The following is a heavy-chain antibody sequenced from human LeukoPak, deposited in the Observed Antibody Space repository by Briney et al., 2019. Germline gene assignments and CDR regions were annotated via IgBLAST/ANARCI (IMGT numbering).Heavy chain of an antibody. V-gene: IGHV4-39*01. CDR1: GGSISSSSYY. D-gene: IGHD2-2*02. CDR3: ARADIVVVPAAIQGVWFDP. Sequence: SETLSLTCTVSGGSISSSSYYWGWIRQPPGKGLEWIGSIYYSGSTYYNPSLKSRVTISVDTSKNQFSLKLSSVTAADTAVYYCARADIVVVPAAIQGVWFDPWGQGTLVTVSS. CDR2: IYYSGST. J-gene: IGHJ5*02.